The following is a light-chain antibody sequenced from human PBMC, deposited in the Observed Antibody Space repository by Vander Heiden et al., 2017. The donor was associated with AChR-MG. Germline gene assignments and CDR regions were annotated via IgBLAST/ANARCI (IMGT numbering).Light chain of an antibody. CDR2: GVS. CDR1: SSDVGGYNY. J-gene: IGLJ2*01. V-gene: IGLV2-14*03. Sequence: QSALTQPASVFGSPGQPITISCTGTSSDVGGYNYVSWYQQHPGKAPKLMIYGVSNRPSGVSNRFSGSKSGNTASLTIPGLQAEDEADYYCSSYTSSSTVVFGGGTKLTGL. CDR3: SSYTSSSTVV.